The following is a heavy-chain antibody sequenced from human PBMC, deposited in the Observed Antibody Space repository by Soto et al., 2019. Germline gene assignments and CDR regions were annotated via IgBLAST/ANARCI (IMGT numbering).Heavy chain of an antibody. D-gene: IGHD3-22*01. V-gene: IGHV1-69*01. CDR3: ARGPYYYDSSGYFYYYYGMDV. J-gene: IGHJ6*02. Sequence: SVKVSCKASGGTFSSYAISWVRQAPGQGLEWMGGIIPIFGTANYAQKFQGRVTITADESTSTAYMELSSLRSEDTAVYYCARGPYYYDSSGYFYYYYGMDVWGQGTTVTVSS. CDR1: GGTFSSYA. CDR2: IIPIFGTA.